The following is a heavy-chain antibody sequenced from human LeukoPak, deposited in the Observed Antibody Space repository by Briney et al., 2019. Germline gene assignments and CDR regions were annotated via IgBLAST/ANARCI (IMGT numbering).Heavy chain of an antibody. CDR1: GDSISSYY. D-gene: IGHD3-22*01. CDR2: IYYSGST. J-gene: IGHJ4*02. V-gene: IGHV4-59*01. Sequence: SETLSLTFTVSGDSISSYYWSWIRQPPGKGLEWIGYIYYSGSTNYNPSLKSRVTISVDTSKNQFSLRLSSVTAAGTAVYYCARVNYYDSSGTDYWGQGTLVTVSS. CDR3: ARVNYYDSSGTDY.